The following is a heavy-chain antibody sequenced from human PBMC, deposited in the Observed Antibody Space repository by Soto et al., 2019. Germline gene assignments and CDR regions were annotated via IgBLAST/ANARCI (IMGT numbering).Heavy chain of an antibody. CDR3: AREHYYGDFDY. CDR2: VYYSGST. D-gene: IGHD4-17*01. CDR1: GGSISSGDYY. J-gene: IGHJ4*02. V-gene: IGHV4-30-4*01. Sequence: SETLSLTCTVSGGSISSGDYYWSWILHPPGKGLEWIGYVYYSGSTYYNPSLKSRVTISVDTSKNQFSLKLSSVTAADTAVYYCAREHYYGDFDYWGQGTLVTVSS.